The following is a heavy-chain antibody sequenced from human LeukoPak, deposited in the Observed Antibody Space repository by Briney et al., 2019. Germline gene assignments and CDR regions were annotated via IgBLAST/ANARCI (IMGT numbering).Heavy chain of an antibody. CDR3: ARDQSSGGRWLDY. D-gene: IGHD2-15*01. CDR1: GFTFSSFA. CDR2: ISYDGSKT. V-gene: IGHV3-30-3*01. J-gene: IGHJ4*02. Sequence: GGSLRLSRAVSGFTFSSFAVHWVRQAPGKGLEWVAVISYDGSKTYYADSVKGRFTISRDNSKNTVYLQMNSLSTEDTAMYYCARDQSSGGRWLDYWGRGTLVTVSS.